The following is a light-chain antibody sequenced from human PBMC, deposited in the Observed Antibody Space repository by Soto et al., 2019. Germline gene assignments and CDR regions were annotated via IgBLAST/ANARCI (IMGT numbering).Light chain of an antibody. CDR2: EGS. CDR1: SSDVGNYNL. CDR3: CSYAGSFTFDV. J-gene: IGLJ2*01. V-gene: IGLV2-23*03. Sequence: QSVLTQPASVSGSPGQSITISCTGTSSDVGNYNLVSWYQQFPGKAPKLIIYEGSRRPSGVSNRFSGSKSGNTASLTISGLQAEDEADYYCCSYAGSFTFDVFSGGTKLTVL.